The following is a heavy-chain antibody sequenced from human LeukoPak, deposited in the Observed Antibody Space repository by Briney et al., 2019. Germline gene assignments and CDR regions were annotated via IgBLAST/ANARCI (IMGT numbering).Heavy chain of an antibody. CDR1: GGSISSGDYY. V-gene: IGHV4-30-4*08. D-gene: IGHD1-1*01. CDR3: ASWYNWNDLDYYYYYMDV. Sequence: SQTLSLTCTVSGGSISSGDYYWSWIRQPPGKGLEWIGYIYYSGSTYYNPSLKSRVTISVDTSKNQFSLKLSSVTAADTAVYYCASWYNWNDLDYYYYYMDVWGKGTRSPSP. CDR2: IYYSGST. J-gene: IGHJ6*03.